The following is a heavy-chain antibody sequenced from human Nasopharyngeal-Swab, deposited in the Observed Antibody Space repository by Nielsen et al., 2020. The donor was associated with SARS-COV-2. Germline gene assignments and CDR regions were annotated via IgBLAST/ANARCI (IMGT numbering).Heavy chain of an antibody. V-gene: IGHV4-59*11. J-gene: IGHJ5*02. Sequence: SETLSLTCTVSGVSITSQYWSWIRQPPGKGLEWIGYISHNSGTSYNPSLKSRVTMVMDTSKNQFSLRLTSVTAADTAVYYCAKEGATGWFDPCGQGTLVTVSS. CDR2: ISHNSGT. CDR3: AKEGATGWFDP. CDR1: GVSITSQY.